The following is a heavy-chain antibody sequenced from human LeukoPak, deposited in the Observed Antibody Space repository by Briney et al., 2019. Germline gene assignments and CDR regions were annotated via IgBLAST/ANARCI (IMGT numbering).Heavy chain of an antibody. CDR2: IYYSGST. CDR1: GASISSSTDY. J-gene: IGHJ5*02. V-gene: IGHV4-39*01. CDR3: AGLIRPGWFDP. D-gene: IGHD1-14*01. Sequence: SETLSLTCTVSGASISSSTDYWGWIRQPPGKGLEWIANIYYSGSTYYNPSLRSRVTISVDTSKNQFSLKLSSVTAADTAVYYCAGLIRPGWFDPWGQGTLVTVSS.